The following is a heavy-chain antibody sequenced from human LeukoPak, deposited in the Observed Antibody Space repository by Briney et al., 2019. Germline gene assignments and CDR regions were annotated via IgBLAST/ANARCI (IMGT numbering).Heavy chain of an antibody. Sequence: PGGSLRLSCAASGFTFSSYAMHWVRQAPGKGLEWVAVISYDGSNKYYADSVKGRFTISRDNSKNTLYLQMNSLRAEDTAVYYCAREKDDYGDYVDYGGQGTLVTVSS. V-gene: IGHV3-30*04. CDR2: ISYDGSNK. CDR1: GFTFSSYA. J-gene: IGHJ4*02. CDR3: AREKDDYGDYVDY. D-gene: IGHD4-17*01.